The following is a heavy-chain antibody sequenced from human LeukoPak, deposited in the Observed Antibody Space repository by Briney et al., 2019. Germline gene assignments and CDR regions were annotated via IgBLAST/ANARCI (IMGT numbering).Heavy chain of an antibody. V-gene: IGHV3-33*01. CDR1: GFTFSSYG. Sequence: PGGSLRLSCAASGFTFSSYGMHCVRQAPGKGLEWVAVIWYDGSNKYYADSVKGRFTISRDNSKNTLYLQMSSLRAEDTAVYYCAREDRYSSGWKDAFDIWGQGTMVTVSS. CDR3: AREDRYSSGWKDAFDI. D-gene: IGHD6-19*01. J-gene: IGHJ3*02. CDR2: IWYDGSNK.